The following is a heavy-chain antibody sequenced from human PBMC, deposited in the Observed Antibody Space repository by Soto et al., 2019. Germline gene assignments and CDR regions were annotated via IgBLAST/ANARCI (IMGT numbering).Heavy chain of an antibody. V-gene: IGHV3-23*01. Sequence: EVQLLESGGGLVQPGGSLRLSCAASGFTFSTYAMIWVRQAPGKGLEWVSVITGSGGSTYYADSVKGRFTISRDNSKNTLYLQMNSLRAEDTAVYYCARVLSGDYVMDYWGQGTLVTVSS. CDR3: ARVLSGDYVMDY. CDR1: GFTFSTYA. CDR2: ITGSGGST. J-gene: IGHJ4*02. D-gene: IGHD4-17*01.